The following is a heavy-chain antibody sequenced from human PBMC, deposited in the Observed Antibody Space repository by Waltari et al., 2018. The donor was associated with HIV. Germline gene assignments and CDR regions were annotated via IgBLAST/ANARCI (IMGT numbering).Heavy chain of an antibody. D-gene: IGHD3-10*02. Sequence: EVQLVESGGDLVQPGGSLRLSCAASGFGFDDYAMHWGRQAPGKGLEWVSGISWRSGNIAYADSVRGRFTISRDNAKNSLYLRMNSLRPDDTGFYYCARGPMYKWFDPWGQGTLVTVSS. CDR2: ISWRSGNI. J-gene: IGHJ5*02. V-gene: IGHV3-9*01. CDR1: GFGFDDYA. CDR3: ARGPMYKWFDP.